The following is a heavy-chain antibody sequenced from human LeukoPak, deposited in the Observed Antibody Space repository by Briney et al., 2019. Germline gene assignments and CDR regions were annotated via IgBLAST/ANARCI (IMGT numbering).Heavy chain of an antibody. CDR2: IKQDGSEK. Sequence: PGGSLRLSCGASGFTFSSYWMSWVRQAPGKGLEWVANIKQDGSEKYYVDSVKGRFTISRDNAKNSLYLQMNSLRAEDTAVYYCARDPDYGDYVNYFDYWGQGTLVTVSS. J-gene: IGHJ4*02. CDR1: GFTFSSYW. V-gene: IGHV3-7*01. D-gene: IGHD4-17*01. CDR3: ARDPDYGDYVNYFDY.